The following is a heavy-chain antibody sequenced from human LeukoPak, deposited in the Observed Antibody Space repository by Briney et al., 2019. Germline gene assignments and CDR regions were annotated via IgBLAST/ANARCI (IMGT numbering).Heavy chain of an antibody. CDR1: GYTFTGYY. V-gene: IGHV1-2*02. CDR3: ARDEGRGYSYGKTLDY. Sequence: GASVKVSCKASGYTFTGYYMHWVRQAPGQGLEWMGWINPNSGGTNYAQKFQGRVTMTRDTSISTVYMELSRLRSDDTAVYYCARDEGRGYSYGKTLDYWGQGTLVTVSS. D-gene: IGHD5-18*01. CDR2: INPNSGGT. J-gene: IGHJ4*02.